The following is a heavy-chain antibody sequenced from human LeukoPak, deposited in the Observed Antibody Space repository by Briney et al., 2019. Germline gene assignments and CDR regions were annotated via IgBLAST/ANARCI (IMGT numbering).Heavy chain of an antibody. Sequence: ASVKVSCKASGYTFTSYAMNWVRQAPGQGLEWMGWINTNTGNPTYAQGFTGRFVFSLDTSVSTAYLQISSLKAEDTAVYYCARVRSSGWRHYYYYYGMDVWGQGTMVTVSS. CDR1: GYTFTSYA. V-gene: IGHV7-4-1*02. D-gene: IGHD6-19*01. CDR2: INTNTGNP. CDR3: ARVRSSGWRHYYYYYGMDV. J-gene: IGHJ6*02.